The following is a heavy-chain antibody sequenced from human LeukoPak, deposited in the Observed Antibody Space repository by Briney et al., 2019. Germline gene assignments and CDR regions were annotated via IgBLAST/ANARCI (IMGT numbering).Heavy chain of an antibody. V-gene: IGHV3-7*01. D-gene: IGHD3-22*01. CDR1: GFTFSSYW. Sequence: PGGSLRLSCAASGFTFSSYWMSWVRQAPGKGLEWVANIKQDGSEKYYVDSVKGRFTISRDNAKNSLYLQMNSLRAEDTAVYYCARVSDSSGYYYGYYYYGMDVWGQGTTVTASS. CDR3: ARVSDSSGYYYGYYYYGMDV. CDR2: IKQDGSEK. J-gene: IGHJ6*02.